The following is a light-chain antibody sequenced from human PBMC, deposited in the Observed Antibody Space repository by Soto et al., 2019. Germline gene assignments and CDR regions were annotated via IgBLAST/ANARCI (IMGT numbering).Light chain of an antibody. V-gene: IGLV1-40*01. CDR3: QSYDSSLSAV. J-gene: IGLJ3*02. CDR1: SSNIGAGYD. CDR2: GNS. Sequence: QSVLTQPPSVSGAPGQRVTISCTGSSSNIGAGYDVHWYQQLPGTAPKLLIYGNSNRPSGVPDRFSGSKSGTSASLAITGLQAEDEADYYCQSYDSSLSAVFAGGTKVPVL.